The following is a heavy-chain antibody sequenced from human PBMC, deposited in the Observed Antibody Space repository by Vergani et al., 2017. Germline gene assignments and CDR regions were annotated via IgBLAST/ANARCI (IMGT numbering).Heavy chain of an antibody. D-gene: IGHD1-26*01. CDR2: IWYDGSNK. CDR3: ARDQVVGAPS. J-gene: IGHJ4*02. CDR1: GFTFSSYG. V-gene: IGHV3-33*01. Sequence: VQLLESGGGLVQPGGSLRLSCAASGFTFSSYGMHWVRQAPGKGLEWVAVIWYDGSNKYYADSVKGRFTISRDNSKNTLYLQMNSLRAEDTAVYYCARDQVVGAPSWGQGTLVTVSS.